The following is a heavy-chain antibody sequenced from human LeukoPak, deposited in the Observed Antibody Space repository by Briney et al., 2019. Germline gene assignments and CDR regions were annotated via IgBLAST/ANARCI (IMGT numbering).Heavy chain of an antibody. D-gene: IGHD3-22*01. Sequence: SETLPLTCTVSGDSISSVIYYWGWIRQPPGKGLEWIGSGSTYYNPSLKSRVTISVDTSKNQFSLKLSSVTAADTAVYFCASPRGDDSGGYYTWYFHHWGQGILVTVSS. V-gene: IGHV4-38-2*02. J-gene: IGHJ1*01. CDR3: ASPRGDDSGGYYTWYFHH. CDR2: SGST. CDR1: GDSISSVIYY.